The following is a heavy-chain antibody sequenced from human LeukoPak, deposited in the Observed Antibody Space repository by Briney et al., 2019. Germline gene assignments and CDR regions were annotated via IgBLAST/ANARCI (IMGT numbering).Heavy chain of an antibody. D-gene: IGHD6-13*01. J-gene: IGHJ4*02. V-gene: IGHV3-74*01. CDR3: SQQLGLDY. CDR1: GSTFTTYW. Sequence: PGGSLRLSCAASGSTFTTYWMHWVRQAPGKGLVWVSHINSDGSITSYADSVKGRFTISRDNAKNTLYLQMNSLRAEDTAVYYCSQQLGLDYWGQGTLVTVSS. CDR2: INSDGSIT.